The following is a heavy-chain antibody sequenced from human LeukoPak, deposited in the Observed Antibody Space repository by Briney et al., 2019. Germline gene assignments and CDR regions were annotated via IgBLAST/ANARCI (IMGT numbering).Heavy chain of an antibody. CDR1: GFTFSSYW. CDR3: ARNNGMDV. J-gene: IGHJ6*02. V-gene: IGHV3-7*03. Sequence: GGSLRLSCAASGFTFSSYWMSWVRQVPGRGPEWVANVNRDGSETYYLDSVKGRFTISKDNAKNSLYLQMNSLRAEDTALYHCARNNGMDVWGQGTTVIVPS. CDR2: VNRDGSET.